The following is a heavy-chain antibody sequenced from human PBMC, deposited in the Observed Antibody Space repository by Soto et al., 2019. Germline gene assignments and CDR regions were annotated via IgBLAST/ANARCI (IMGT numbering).Heavy chain of an antibody. CDR3: VCSSSDYFYGMDV. V-gene: IGHV4-34*01. CDR2: INQSGST. CDR1: GGSFSDYY. J-gene: IGHJ6*02. Sequence: QVQLQQWGAGLLKTSETLSLTCAVYGGSFSDYYWTWIRQPPGKGLEWIGEINQSGSTNYRPSLXXRXXMSVDTSKPQFSLKMSSVTAADTAVYYCVCSSSDYFYGMDVWGQGTTVTVSS. D-gene: IGHD6-6*01.